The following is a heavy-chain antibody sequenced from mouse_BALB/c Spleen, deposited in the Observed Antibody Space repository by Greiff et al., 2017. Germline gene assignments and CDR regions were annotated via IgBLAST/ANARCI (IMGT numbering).Heavy chain of an antibody. V-gene: IGHV5-17*02. CDR2: ISSGSSTI. Sequence: EVMLVESGGGLVQPGGSRKLSCAASGFTFSSFGMHWVRQAPEKGLEWVAYISSGSSTIYYADTVKGRFTISRDNPKNTLFLQMTSLRSEDTAMYYCARTTYAMDYWGQGTSVTVSS. D-gene: IGHD2-12*01. J-gene: IGHJ4*01. CDR3: ARTTYAMDY. CDR1: GFTFSSFG.